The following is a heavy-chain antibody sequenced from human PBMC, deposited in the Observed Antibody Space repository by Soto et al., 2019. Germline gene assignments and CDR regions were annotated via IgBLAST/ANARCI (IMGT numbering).Heavy chain of an antibody. J-gene: IGHJ6*02. CDR2: IWHDGGNK. CDR1: GFTFGSSG. Sequence: QVQLVESGGGVVQPERSLRLSCAASGFTFGSSGMHWVRQVPGKGLEWVANIWHDGGNKYYADSVKGRFTISRDNSKKMLYLQMNSLRVEDTAVYYCARETYGMDVWGQGTTVTVSS. V-gene: IGHV3-33*01. CDR3: ARETYGMDV.